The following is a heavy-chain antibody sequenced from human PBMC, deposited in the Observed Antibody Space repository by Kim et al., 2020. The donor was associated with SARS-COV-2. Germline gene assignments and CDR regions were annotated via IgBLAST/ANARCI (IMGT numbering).Heavy chain of an antibody. J-gene: IGHJ4*02. CDR2: GT. CDR3: ARASLYGDYDY. Sequence: GTNKARKFQGRVTITRDTSISTAYMERSRLGSDDTAVYYCARASLYGDYDYWGQGTLVTVSS. D-gene: IGHD4-17*01. V-gene: IGHV1-2*02.